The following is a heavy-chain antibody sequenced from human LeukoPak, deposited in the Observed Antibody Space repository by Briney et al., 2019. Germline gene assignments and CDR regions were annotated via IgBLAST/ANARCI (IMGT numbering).Heavy chain of an antibody. CDR2: ISYDGSNK. V-gene: IGHV3-30*03. CDR3: ARATEPYYYYYYMDV. D-gene: IGHD1-14*01. J-gene: IGHJ6*03. CDR1: GFTFSSYG. Sequence: PGRSLRLSCAVSGFTFSSYGMHWVRQAPGKGLEWVAVISYDGSNKYYADSVKGRFTISRDNSKNTLYLQMNSLRAEDTAVYYCARATEPYYYYYYMDVWGKGTTVTISS.